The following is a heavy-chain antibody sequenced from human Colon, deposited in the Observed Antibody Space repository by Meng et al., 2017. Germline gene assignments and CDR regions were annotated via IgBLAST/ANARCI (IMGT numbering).Heavy chain of an antibody. CDR1: GFTFSSYW. V-gene: IGHV3-74*01. CDR2: INSDGSIT. D-gene: IGHD3-22*01. CDR3: ARVKYDSSGYYPRVHYFDY. J-gene: IGHJ4*02. Sequence: GESLKISCAASGFTFSSYWMHWVRQAPGEWLVCVSRINSDGSITNYADFVKGRFTISRDNAKNTLYLQMNSLRAEDTAVYYCARVKYDSSGYYPRVHYFDYWARGPLAPFP.